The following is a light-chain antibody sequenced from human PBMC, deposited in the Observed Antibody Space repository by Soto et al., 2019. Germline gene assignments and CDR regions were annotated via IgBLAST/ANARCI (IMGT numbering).Light chain of an antibody. CDR2: FAS. V-gene: IGKV3-15*01. CDR3: QQYNNWPLT. J-gene: IGKJ4*01. Sequence: EIVMTQSPATLSVSPGERATLSCRASQSVSNNLAWYQQKPGQAPRLLIYFASTRATGIPARFSGSGSGIEFTLTISSLQSEDFAVYYCQQYNNWPLTFGGGTKVEIK. CDR1: QSVSNN.